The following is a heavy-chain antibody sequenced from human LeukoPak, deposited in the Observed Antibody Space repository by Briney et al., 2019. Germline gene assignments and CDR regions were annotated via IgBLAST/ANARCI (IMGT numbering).Heavy chain of an antibody. CDR3: ARVRDYYDSSGYYYADAFDI. CDR2: IYYSGST. CDR1: GGSISSYY. J-gene: IGHJ3*02. V-gene: IGHV4-59*12. D-gene: IGHD3-22*01. Sequence: SETLSLTCTVSGGSISSYYWSWIRQPPGKGLEWIGYIYYSGSTYYNPSLKSRVTISVDTSKNQFSLKLSSVTAADTAVYYCARVRDYYDSSGYYYADAFDIWGQGTMVTVSS.